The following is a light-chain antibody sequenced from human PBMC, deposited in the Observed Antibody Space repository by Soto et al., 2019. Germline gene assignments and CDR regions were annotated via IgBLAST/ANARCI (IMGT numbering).Light chain of an antibody. V-gene: IGLV2-14*01. CDR1: SSDVGGYNY. J-gene: IGLJ1*01. CDR2: EVS. CDR3: SSYTSSSTLYV. Sequence: QSALTQPASVSGSPGQSITISCTGTSSDVGGYNYVSWYQQHPSKAPKLMIYEVSNRLSGVSNRFSGSKSGNTASLTISGLQAEDEADYYCSSYTSSSTLYVFGTGTKLTVL.